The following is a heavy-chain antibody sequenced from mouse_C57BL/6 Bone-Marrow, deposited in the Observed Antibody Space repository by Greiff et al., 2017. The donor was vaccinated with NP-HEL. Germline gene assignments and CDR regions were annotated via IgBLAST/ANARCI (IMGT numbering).Heavy chain of an antibody. CDR3: ANSNSLAY. V-gene: IGHV1-50*01. Sequence: QVHVKQPGAELVKPGASVKLSCKASGYTFTSYWMQWVKQRPGQGLEWIGEIDPSDSYTNYNQKFKGKATLTVDTSSSTAYMQLSSLTSEDSAVYYCANSNSLAYWGQGTLVTVSA. CDR1: GYTFTSYW. D-gene: IGHD2-5*01. J-gene: IGHJ3*01. CDR2: IDPSDSYT.